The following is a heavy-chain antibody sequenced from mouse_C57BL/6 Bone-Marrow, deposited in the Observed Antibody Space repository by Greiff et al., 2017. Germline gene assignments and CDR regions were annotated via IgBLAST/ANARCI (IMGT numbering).Heavy chain of an antibody. CDR3: ARLGLGRGY. Sequence: DVKLVESGGGLVKPGGSLKLSCAASGFTFRSYAMSWVRQTPEKRLAWVATISDGGSYHYYPDNVKGRFTISRDNAKNNLDLQMSHLKSEDTAMYYCARLGLGRGYWGQGTTLTVSS. CDR2: ISDGGSYH. J-gene: IGHJ2*01. CDR1: GFTFRSYA. D-gene: IGHD4-1*01. V-gene: IGHV5-4*03.